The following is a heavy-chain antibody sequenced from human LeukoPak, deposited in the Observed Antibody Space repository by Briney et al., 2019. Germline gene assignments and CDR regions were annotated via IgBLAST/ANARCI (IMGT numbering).Heavy chain of an antibody. CDR2: INSDGSST. J-gene: IGHJ4*02. CDR3: ARGDSSDNFDC. Sequence: GGSLRLSCAASGFTFSSYWMHWVRQAAGSGLVWVSRINSDGSSTSYADSVKGRFTISRDNAKNTLYLQMNSLRADDTAVYYCARGDSSDNFDCWGQGTLVTVSS. D-gene: IGHD6-19*01. CDR1: GFTFSSYW. V-gene: IGHV3-74*01.